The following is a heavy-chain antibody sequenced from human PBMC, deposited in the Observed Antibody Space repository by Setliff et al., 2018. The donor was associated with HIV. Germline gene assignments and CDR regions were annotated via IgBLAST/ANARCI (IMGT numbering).Heavy chain of an antibody. CDR1: GASLNSGSYF. CDR2: IDTSGDT. D-gene: IGHD3-9*01. CDR3: AREAEQDYDVVTETLVEGAYIQF. V-gene: IGHV4-61*02. Sequence: PSETLSLTCTVSGASLNSGSYFWSWVRQPAGKGLEWIGRIDTSGDTNYNPSLKSRVTISMDTSKKQFSLQLRSVTAADTAVYYCAREAEQDYDVVTETLVEGAYIQFWGQGSLVTVSS. J-gene: IGHJ1*01.